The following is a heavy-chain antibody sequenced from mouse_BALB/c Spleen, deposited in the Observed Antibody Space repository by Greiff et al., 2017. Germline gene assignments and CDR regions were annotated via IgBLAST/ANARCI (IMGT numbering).Heavy chain of an antibody. CDR1: GFSLTSYG. CDR3: ARGDGLAWFAD. J-gene: IGHJ3*01. D-gene: IGHD2-3*01. Sequence: VQLQQSGPGLVQPSQSLSITCTVSGFSLTSYGVHWVRQSPGKGLEWLGVIWSGGSTDYNAAFISRLSISKDNSKSQVFFKMNSLQADDTAIYYCARGDGLAWFADWGQGTLVTVSA. V-gene: IGHV2-4-1*01. CDR2: IWSGGST.